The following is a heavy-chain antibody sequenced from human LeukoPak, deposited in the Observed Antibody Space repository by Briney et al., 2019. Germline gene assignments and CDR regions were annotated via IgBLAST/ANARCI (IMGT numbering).Heavy chain of an antibody. J-gene: IGHJ3*02. CDR1: GGSISSGGYS. CDR3: ARGNYNGEVAFDI. D-gene: IGHD3-10*01. CDR2: IYHSGST. Sequence: PSQTLSLTCAVSGGSISSGGYSWSWIRQPPGKGLEWIGYIYHSGSTYYNPSLKSRVTISVDRSKNQFSLKLSSVTAADTAVYYCARGNYNGEVAFDIWGQGTMVTVSS. V-gene: IGHV4-30-2*01.